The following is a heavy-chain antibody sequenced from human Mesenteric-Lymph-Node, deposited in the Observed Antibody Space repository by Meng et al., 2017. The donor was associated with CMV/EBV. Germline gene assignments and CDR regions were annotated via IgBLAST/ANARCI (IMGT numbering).Heavy chain of an antibody. D-gene: IGHD2-21*01. Sequence: GESLKISCAASGFTFSDYAMSWVRQAPGKGLEWVAGISGSGVRIFYADSVKGRFTISRDNSKNTLYLQMNSLRAEDTAIYYCAKDGATYCGGDCYYFDVWGQGSLVTVSS. V-gene: IGHV3-23*01. CDR2: ISGSGVRI. CDR1: GFTFSDYA. J-gene: IGHJ4*02. CDR3: AKDGATYCGGDCYYFDV.